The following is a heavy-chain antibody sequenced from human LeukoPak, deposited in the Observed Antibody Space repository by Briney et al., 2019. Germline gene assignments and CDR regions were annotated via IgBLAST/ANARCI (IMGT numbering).Heavy chain of an antibody. J-gene: IGHJ6*03. CDR3: AKVRETFGLYYYMDL. Sequence: GGSLRLSCAASGFTLSSYGMHWVRQAPGKGMGWGTVISYHGRNENYAYSMKGRFTISRDHSNNTLHLQMNSLRAEDTAVYYCAKVRETFGLYYYMDLWGKGTTVSVSS. V-gene: IGHV3-30*18. CDR1: GFTLSSYG. D-gene: IGHD3-10*01. CDR2: ISYHGRNE.